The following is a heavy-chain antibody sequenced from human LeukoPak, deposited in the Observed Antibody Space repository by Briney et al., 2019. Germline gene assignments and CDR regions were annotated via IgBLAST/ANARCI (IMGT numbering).Heavy chain of an antibody. V-gene: IGHV7-4-1*02. Sequence: GASVKVSCKASGYTFTNYAMNWVRQAPGQGLQWRGWIDPNTGNPTYAQGFTGRFVFSLDTSVSTTYLQISSLKPEDTAVYYCARAYQHLGGLSFPGSWGQGTLVTVSS. J-gene: IGHJ5*02. D-gene: IGHD3-16*01. CDR1: GYTFTNYA. CDR2: IDPNTGNP. CDR3: ARAYQHLGGLSFPGS.